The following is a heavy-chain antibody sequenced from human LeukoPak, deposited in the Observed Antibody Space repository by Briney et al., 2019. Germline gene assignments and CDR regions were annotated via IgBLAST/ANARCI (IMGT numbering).Heavy chain of an antibody. CDR3: ARDSGVGATQGAFDI. CDR2: INWNGGST. V-gene: IGHV3-20*04. CDR1: GFTFDDYG. Sequence: GGSLRLSCAASGFTFDDYGMSWVRQAPGKGLEWVSGINWNGGSTGYADSVKGRFTISRDNAKNSLYLQMNSLRAEDTALYYCARDSGVGATQGAFDIWGQGTMVTVSS. J-gene: IGHJ3*02. D-gene: IGHD1-26*01.